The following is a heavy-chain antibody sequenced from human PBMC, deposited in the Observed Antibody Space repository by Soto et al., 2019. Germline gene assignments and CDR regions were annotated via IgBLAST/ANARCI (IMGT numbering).Heavy chain of an antibody. V-gene: IGHV1-18*01. Sequence: SXKVSFKASGYTXSSYGSRLVRQAPGQGLEWMGWISAYNCNTNYAQKLQGRVTMTTDTSTTTAYMELRSLRSDDTAVYYCARRSSGWRYYWFDPWGQGTLVTVSS. CDR2: ISAYNCNT. CDR1: GYTXSSYG. D-gene: IGHD6-19*01. CDR3: ARRSSGWRYYWFDP. J-gene: IGHJ5*02.